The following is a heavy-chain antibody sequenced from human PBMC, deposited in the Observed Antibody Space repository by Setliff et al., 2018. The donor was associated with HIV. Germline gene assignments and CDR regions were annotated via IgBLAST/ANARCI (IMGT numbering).Heavy chain of an antibody. J-gene: IGHJ4*02. Sequence: PVGSLRLSCAASGFTFSRYPMSWVRQAPGKGLEWVSSLSEGGYDTYYADSVKGRFTISRDNSKNTLYLQMNSLRAEDTAVYFCAKGAVPAAIGGYYFDSWGQGTLVTSPQ. V-gene: IGHV3-23*01. CDR1: GFTFSRYP. D-gene: IGHD2-2*01. CDR3: AKGAVPAAIGGYYFDS. CDR2: LSEGGYDT.